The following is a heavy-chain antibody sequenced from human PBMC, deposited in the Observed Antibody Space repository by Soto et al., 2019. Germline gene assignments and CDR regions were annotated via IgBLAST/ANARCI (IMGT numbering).Heavy chain of an antibody. V-gene: IGHV1-18*01. Sequence: QVHLVQSGAEVKKPGASVKVSCKGSGYAFTTYGITWVRQAPGQGLEWMGWISAHNGNTNFAQKLQGRVTVPRDTSTSTAYMELRGLRSDDTDVYYCARGRYGDYWGQGALVTVSS. J-gene: IGHJ4*02. CDR1: GYAFTTYG. CDR3: ARGRYGDY. CDR2: ISAHNGNT. D-gene: IGHD1-1*01.